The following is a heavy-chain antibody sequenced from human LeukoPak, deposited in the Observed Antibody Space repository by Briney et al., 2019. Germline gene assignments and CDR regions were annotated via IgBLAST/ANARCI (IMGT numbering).Heavy chain of an antibody. D-gene: IGHD2-2*01. CDR1: GASISTYY. V-gene: IGHV4-4*07. CDR2: IYTSGST. CDR3: ARDRVVSATKGNWLDP. Sequence: SETLSLTCTVSGASISTYYWSWIRQPAGKGLEWIGRIYTSGSTNYNPSLKSRVTMSVDMSKNQFSLNLSSVTAADTAVYYCARDRVVSATKGNWLDPWGQGTRVTVSS. J-gene: IGHJ5*02.